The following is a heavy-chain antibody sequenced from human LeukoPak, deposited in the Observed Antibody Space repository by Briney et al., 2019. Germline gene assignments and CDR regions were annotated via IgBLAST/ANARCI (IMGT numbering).Heavy chain of an antibody. D-gene: IGHD5-12*01. Sequence: GGSLRLSCAASGFTFSNYWMTWVRQAPGKGLEWVAHINQDGSEEHYMDSVKARFTISRDNAKNSLSLQMNSLRAEDAAVYYCVRDGGVSGYDLLDYWGRGTLVTVSS. CDR1: GFTFSNYW. V-gene: IGHV3-7*01. J-gene: IGHJ4*02. CDR2: INQDGSEE. CDR3: VRDGGVSGYDLLDY.